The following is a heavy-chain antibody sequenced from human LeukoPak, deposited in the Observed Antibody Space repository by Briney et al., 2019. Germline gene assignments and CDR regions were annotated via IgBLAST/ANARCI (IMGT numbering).Heavy chain of an antibody. CDR2: MNPKSGNT. J-gene: IGHJ5*02. V-gene: IGHV1-8*02. D-gene: IGHD1-1*01. CDR3: ARGPSLHTNWVGGRWFDL. Sequence: GASVKVSCTASGYTFTNYDINWVRQAPGQGLEWMGWMNPKSGNTGCAQNLQGRVTMTRNNSISTAYMELSSLRSEDTAMYFCARGPSLHTNWVGGRWFDLWGQGTRVTVSS. CDR1: GYTFTNYD.